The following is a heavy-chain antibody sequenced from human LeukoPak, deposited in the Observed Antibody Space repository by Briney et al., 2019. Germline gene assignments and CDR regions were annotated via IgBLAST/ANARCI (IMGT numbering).Heavy chain of an antibody. CDR1: GGSISSFY. V-gene: IGHV4-59*01. CDR2: IYHTGST. D-gene: IGHD3-10*01. J-gene: IGHJ6*02. CDR3: GRMTMIRNGAWYYYGMDV. Sequence: SETLSLTCTVSGGSISSFYWSWIRQPPGKGLEWIGYIYHTGSTNFNPSLKSRVTISEDTSKNQFSLKLSSVTAADTAVYYCGRMTMIRNGAWYYYGMDVWGQGTTVTVSS.